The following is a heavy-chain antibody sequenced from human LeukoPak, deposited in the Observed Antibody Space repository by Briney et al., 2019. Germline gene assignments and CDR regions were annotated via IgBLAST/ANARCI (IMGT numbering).Heavy chain of an antibody. Sequence: PSETLSLTCAVYGGSFSGYYWSWIRQPPGKGLEWIGEINHSGSTNYNPSLKSRVTISVDTSKNQFSLKLSSVTAADTAVYYCARALRRGATDYWGQGTLVTVSS. CDR3: ARALRRGATDY. D-gene: IGHD1-26*01. CDR1: GGSFSGYY. CDR2: INHSGST. V-gene: IGHV4-34*01. J-gene: IGHJ4*02.